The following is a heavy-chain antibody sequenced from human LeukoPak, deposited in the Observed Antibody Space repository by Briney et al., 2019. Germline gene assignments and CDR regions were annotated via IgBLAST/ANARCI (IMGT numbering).Heavy chain of an antibody. J-gene: IGHJ4*02. V-gene: IGHV3-7*01. D-gene: IGHD3-10*01. CDR1: GFTFSSYG. Sequence: PGGSLRLSCAASGFTFSSYGMHWVRQAPGKGLEWVANIKQDGSEKYYVDSVKGRFTISRDNAKNSLYLQMNSLRAEDTAVYYCASSGSSRWGQGTLVTVSS. CDR2: IKQDGSEK. CDR3: ASSGSSR.